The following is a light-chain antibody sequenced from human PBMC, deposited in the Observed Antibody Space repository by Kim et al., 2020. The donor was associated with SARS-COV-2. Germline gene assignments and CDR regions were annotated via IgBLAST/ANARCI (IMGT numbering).Light chain of an antibody. CDR3: QQRNSWPPAVT. V-gene: IGKV3-11*01. CDR2: DAA. J-gene: IGKJ4*01. CDR1: HNIDTS. Sequence: PGVRATLSCRASHNIDTSLAWYQQRPGQAPRLLVYDAANRATGVPDRFRGSGSGTDFTLTISSLEPEDFSIYYCQQRNSWPPAVTFGGGTKVDIK.